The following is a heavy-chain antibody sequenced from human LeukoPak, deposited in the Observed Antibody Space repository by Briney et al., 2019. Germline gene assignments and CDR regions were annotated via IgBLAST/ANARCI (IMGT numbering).Heavy chain of an antibody. D-gene: IGHD6-13*01. CDR2: IYYSGST. CDR3: ARDRLAAALFDY. J-gene: IGHJ4*02. Sequence: SETLSLTCTVSGGSISSYYWSWIRQPPGKGLEWIGYIYYSGSTNYNPSLKSRVTISVDTSKNQFSLKLSSVTAADTAVYYCARDRLAAALFDYWGQGTLVTVSS. CDR1: GGSISSYY. V-gene: IGHV4-59*01.